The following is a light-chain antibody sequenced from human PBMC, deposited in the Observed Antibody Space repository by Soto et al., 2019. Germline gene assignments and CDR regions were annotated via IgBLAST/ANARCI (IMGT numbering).Light chain of an antibody. J-gene: IGKJ4*01. CDR2: DAS. CDR3: QQREDWPRA. CDR1: RRFGDY. Sequence: EIVLTQSPATLSLSPGERATPPCRPSRRFGDYLGWYQQKPGQAPRLLIYDASQRATGVPARFSASGSGTDFTLTISSLEPEDFAIYYCQQREDWPRAFGGGTKVEFK. V-gene: IGKV3-11*01.